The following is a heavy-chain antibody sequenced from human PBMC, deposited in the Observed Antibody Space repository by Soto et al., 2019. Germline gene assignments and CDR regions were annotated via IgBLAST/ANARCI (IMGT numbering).Heavy chain of an antibody. CDR2: IIPIFGTA. D-gene: IGHD2-15*01. CDR1: GGTFSSYA. CDR3: ARGGIVVVLAATRGNWFDP. Sequence: QVQLVQSGAEVKKPGSSMKVSCKASGGTFSSYAISWVRQAPGQGLEWMGGIIPIFGTANYAQKFQGRVTITADESTSTAYMELSSLRSEDTAVYYCARGGIVVVLAATRGNWFDPWGQGTLVTVSS. V-gene: IGHV1-69*01. J-gene: IGHJ5*02.